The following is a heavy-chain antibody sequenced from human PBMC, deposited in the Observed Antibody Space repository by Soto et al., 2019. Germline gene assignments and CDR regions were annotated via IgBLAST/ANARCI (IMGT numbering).Heavy chain of an antibody. J-gene: IGHJ6*03. CDR3: AREEKELSTSSPMPMDG. D-gene: IGHD2-2*01. CDR1: GGSISSGGYY. Sequence: PSETLSLTCTVSGGSISSGGYYWSWIRQHPGKGLEWIGYIYYSGSTYYNPSLKSRVTISVDTSKNQFSLKLSSVTAADTAVYYCAREEKELSTSSPMPMDGWGKGTRVTVSS. V-gene: IGHV4-31*03. CDR2: IYYSGST.